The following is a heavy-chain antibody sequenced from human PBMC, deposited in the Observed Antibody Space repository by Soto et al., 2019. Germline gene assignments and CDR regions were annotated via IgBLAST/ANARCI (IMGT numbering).Heavy chain of an antibody. CDR2: IYYRGTT. D-gene: IGHD5-12*01. CDR1: GGSMTSLY. Sequence: PSETLSLTCSVSGGSMTSLYWNWIRQPPGKGLEWLGYIYYRGTTNYNPSLKSRVIMSIDMSKNQFSLNLRSVTAADTAVYYCARSQWLSQADFDYWGQGALVTVSS. CDR3: ARSQWLSQADFDY. J-gene: IGHJ4*02. V-gene: IGHV4-59*01.